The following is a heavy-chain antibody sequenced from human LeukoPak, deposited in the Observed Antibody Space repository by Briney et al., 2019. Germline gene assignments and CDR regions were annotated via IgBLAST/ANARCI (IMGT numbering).Heavy chain of an antibody. Sequence: PGGSLRLSCAASEFTFSSYAMSWVRQAPGKGLEWVSVIHSGGSTDYADSVKGRFTISRDNSKNTLYLQMKSLRAEDTAVYYCARIGYSSSCFDYWGQGTLVTVSS. CDR1: EFTFSSYA. J-gene: IGHJ4*02. CDR3: ARIGYSSSCFDY. D-gene: IGHD6-13*01. V-gene: IGHV3-66*01. CDR2: IHSGGST.